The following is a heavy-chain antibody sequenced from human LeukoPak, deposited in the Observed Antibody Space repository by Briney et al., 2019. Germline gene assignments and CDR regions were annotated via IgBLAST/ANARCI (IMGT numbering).Heavy chain of an antibody. V-gene: IGHV1-3*01. J-gene: IGHJ3*02. CDR3: ARVQLVLGAFDI. Sequence: ASVKVSCKASGYTFTSYAMHWVRQAPGQRLEWMGWFNAGNGNTKYSQKFQGRVTITRDTSASTAYMELSSLRSEDTAVYYCARVQLVLGAFDIWGQGTMVTVSS. CDR1: GYTFTSYA. CDR2: FNAGNGNT. D-gene: IGHD6-13*01.